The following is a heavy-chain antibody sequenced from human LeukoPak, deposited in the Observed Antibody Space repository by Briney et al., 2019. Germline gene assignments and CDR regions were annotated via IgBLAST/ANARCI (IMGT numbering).Heavy chain of an antibody. CDR1: GGTFSSYA. CDR3: ARSPRDYGGKSRRGAFDI. Sequence: SVKVSCKASGGTFSSYAISSGRQAPGHGLEWMGGIIPIFGTANYAQKFQGRVTITTDESTSTAYMELSSLRSEDTGVYYCARSPRDYGGKSRRGAFDIWGQGTMVTVSS. D-gene: IGHD4-23*01. V-gene: IGHV1-69*05. CDR2: IIPIFGTA. J-gene: IGHJ3*02.